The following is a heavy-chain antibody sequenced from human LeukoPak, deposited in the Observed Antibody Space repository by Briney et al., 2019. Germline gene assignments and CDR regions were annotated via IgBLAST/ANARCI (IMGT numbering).Heavy chain of an antibody. CDR1: GFTFSSYA. CDR2: ISYDGSNK. Sequence: GGSLRLSCAASGFTFSSYAMHWVRQAPGKGLEWVAVISYDGSNKYYADSVKGRFTISRDNSKNTLYLQMNSLRAEDTVVYYCARDRRGGDYEGYFDYWGQGTLVTVSS. D-gene: IGHD4-17*01. V-gene: IGHV3-30*04. CDR3: ARDRRGGDYEGYFDY. J-gene: IGHJ4*02.